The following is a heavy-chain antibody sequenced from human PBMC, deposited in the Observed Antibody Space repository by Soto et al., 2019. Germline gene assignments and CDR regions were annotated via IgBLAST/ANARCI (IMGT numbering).Heavy chain of an antibody. Sequence: QVTLKESGPVLVKPTETLTLTCTVSGFSLSKARMGVSWIRQPPGKALEWLAHIFWNDERSYNTSLKSRLTICSANSKSQAVLTMTTVDTVDTGTYFRARALREDLTIHYYDSWGQGTLVTVSS. J-gene: IGHJ4*02. CDR2: IFWNDER. CDR1: GFSLSKARMG. V-gene: IGHV2-26*01. CDR3: ARALREDLTIHYYDS. D-gene: IGHD1-26*01.